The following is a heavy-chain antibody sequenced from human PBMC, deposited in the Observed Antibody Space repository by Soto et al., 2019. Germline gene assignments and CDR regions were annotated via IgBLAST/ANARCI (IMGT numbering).Heavy chain of an antibody. CDR3: ARHNPWFDP. CDR1: GGSIISSNYY. J-gene: IGHJ5*02. V-gene: IGHV4-39*01. CDR2: IYYTGST. Sequence: SETLSLTCTVSGGSIISSNYYWSWIRHPPGTGLEWIGTIYYTGSTYYNPSLKSRITMSVDTSKSQFSLKLSSVTAADTAVYYCARHNPWFDPWGQGTLVTVSS.